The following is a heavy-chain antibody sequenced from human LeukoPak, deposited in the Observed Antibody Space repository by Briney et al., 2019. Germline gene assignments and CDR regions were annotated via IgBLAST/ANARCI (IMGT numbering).Heavy chain of an antibody. V-gene: IGHV4-59*01. CDR3: ARVSYYDSMLLDP. J-gene: IGHJ5*02. CDR2: IYYSGST. CDR1: GESISSYY. Sequence: PSETLSLTCTVSGESISSYYWSWIRQPPGKGLEWIGYIYYSGSTNYNPSLKSRVTISVDTSKNQFSLKLSSVTAADTAVYYCARVSYYDSMLLDPWGQGTLVTVSS. D-gene: IGHD3-22*01.